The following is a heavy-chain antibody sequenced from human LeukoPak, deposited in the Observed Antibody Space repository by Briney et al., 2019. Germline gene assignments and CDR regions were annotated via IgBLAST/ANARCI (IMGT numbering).Heavy chain of an antibody. D-gene: IGHD6-13*01. CDR1: GFTFRSYS. CDR2: ISYDGSNE. J-gene: IGHJ4*02. V-gene: IGHV3-30*18. Sequence: GGSLRLSCAAPGFTFRSYSMNWVRHAPGKGLAWVEVISYDGSNEYYPDSVKGRFTIPRDNSKNTLNLQMNSLRAEDTAVYYCAKDSTPPNLSSSWYDPHHFDYWGQGTLVTVSS. CDR3: AKDSTPPNLSSSWYDPHHFDY.